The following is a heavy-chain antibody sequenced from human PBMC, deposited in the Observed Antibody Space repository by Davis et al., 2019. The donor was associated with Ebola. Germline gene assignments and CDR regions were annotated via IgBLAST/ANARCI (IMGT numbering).Heavy chain of an antibody. CDR2: ISGSGGST. CDR1: GFTFSSYA. CDR3: ASREVGQHNLF. J-gene: IGHJ1*01. V-gene: IGHV3-23*01. D-gene: IGHD2-21*01. Sequence: GECLKISCAASGFTFSSYAMSWVRQAPGKGLEWVSAISGSGGSTYYPDSVKGRFTISRDNSKNTIYLQMSSLRADDTGMYYCASREVGQHNLFWGQGTLVTVSS.